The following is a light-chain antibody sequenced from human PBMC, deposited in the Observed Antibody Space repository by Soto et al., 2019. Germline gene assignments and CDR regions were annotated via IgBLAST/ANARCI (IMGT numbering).Light chain of an antibody. Sequence: DIQMTQSPSILSASVGDRVTITCRASQSISSWLAWYQQKPGKAPKLLIYKASSLDSGVPSRFSGSGSGTEFTLTISSLQPDDFATYYCQQYNSYPSFGGGTKVEIK. V-gene: IGKV1-5*03. CDR1: QSISSW. CDR3: QQYNSYPS. CDR2: KAS. J-gene: IGKJ4*01.